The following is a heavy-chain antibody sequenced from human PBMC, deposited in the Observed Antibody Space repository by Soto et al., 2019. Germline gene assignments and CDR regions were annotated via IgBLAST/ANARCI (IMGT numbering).Heavy chain of an antibody. D-gene: IGHD3-16*01. J-gene: IGHJ4*02. Sequence: QVQLAQSGAEERKPGASVKVSCEATGYTFTAYAMHWVRQAPGQRLEWMGWINPANGNTKYSQKFQGRLTITSDTSANTVYMEPNSLTSEDTARYYGTRSAISPYGGLSGPVDYGGQGNLVPVSS. V-gene: IGHV1-3*05. CDR2: INPANGNT. CDR3: TRSAISPYGGLSGPVDY. CDR1: GYTFTAYA.